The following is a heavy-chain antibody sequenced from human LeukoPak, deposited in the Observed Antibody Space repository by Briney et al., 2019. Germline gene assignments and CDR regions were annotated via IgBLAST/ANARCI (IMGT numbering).Heavy chain of an antibody. CDR1: GVSISSYY. Sequence: PSETLSLTCTVSGVSISSYYWSWIRQPPGKGLEWIGYIYYSGSTNYNPSLKSRVTISVDTSKSQFSLKLSSVTAADTAVYYCAREAAAGKWENWGQGTLVTVSS. J-gene: IGHJ4*02. D-gene: IGHD6-13*01. V-gene: IGHV4-59*01. CDR2: IYYSGST. CDR3: AREAAAGKWEN.